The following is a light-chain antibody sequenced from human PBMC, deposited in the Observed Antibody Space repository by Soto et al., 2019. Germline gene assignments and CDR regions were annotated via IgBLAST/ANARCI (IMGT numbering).Light chain of an antibody. CDR1: TSDIGGYNR. J-gene: IGLJ1*01. CDR3: SSYTTSSTYV. Sequence: QSALTQPASVSGSPGQSTTISCTGTTSDIGGYNRVSWYQQHPGRAPRLMIYEVNNRPSGVSNRFSGSKSGNTASLTIFGLQAEDEADYYCSSYTTSSTYVFGPGTKLTVL. CDR2: EVN. V-gene: IGLV2-14*01.